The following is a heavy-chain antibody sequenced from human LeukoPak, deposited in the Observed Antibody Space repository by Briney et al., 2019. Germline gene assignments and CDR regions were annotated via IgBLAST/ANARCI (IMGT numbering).Heavy chain of an antibody. V-gene: IGHV3-7*03. CDR1: GFTYSSYW. CDR2: IKQDGSEK. CDR3: ARAAYDHVWGSYRYIDYFDY. Sequence: GGSLRLSCAASGFTYSSYWMSWVRQARGKGLEWVANIKQDGSEKFHVDSVKGRFTISRDNAKNSLYLQMNSLRAEDTAVYYCARAAYDHVWGSYRYIDYFDYWGQGTLVTVSS. J-gene: IGHJ4*02. D-gene: IGHD3-16*02.